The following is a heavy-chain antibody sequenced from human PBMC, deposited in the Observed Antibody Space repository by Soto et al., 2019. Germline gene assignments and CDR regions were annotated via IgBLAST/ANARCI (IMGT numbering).Heavy chain of an antibody. CDR3: ARDRRQNYDILTGYSVDAFDI. V-gene: IGHV4-59*12. Sequence: PSETLSLTCTVSGGSISSYYWSWSRQPPGKGLEWIGYIYYSGSTNYNPSLKSRVTISVDTSKNQFSLKLSSVTAADTAVYYCARDRRQNYDILTGYSVDAFDIWGQGTMVTVSS. CDR2: IYYSGST. CDR1: GGSISSYY. D-gene: IGHD3-9*01. J-gene: IGHJ3*02.